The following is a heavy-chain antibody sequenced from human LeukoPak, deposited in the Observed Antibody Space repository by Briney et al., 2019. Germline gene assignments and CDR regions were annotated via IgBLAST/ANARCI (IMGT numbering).Heavy chain of an antibody. V-gene: IGHV3-7*01. CDR3: AKYRPLAGLEY. CDR1: GFTFSSCW. D-gene: IGHD6-19*01. Sequence: PGGSLRLSCAASGFTFSSCWMSWARQAPGKGLEWLANIKEDGGEKYYVDSVKGRFTISRDNAKNSLYLQMNSLRDKDTAVYYCAKYRPLAGLEYWGQGTLVTVSS. CDR2: IKEDGGEK. J-gene: IGHJ4*02.